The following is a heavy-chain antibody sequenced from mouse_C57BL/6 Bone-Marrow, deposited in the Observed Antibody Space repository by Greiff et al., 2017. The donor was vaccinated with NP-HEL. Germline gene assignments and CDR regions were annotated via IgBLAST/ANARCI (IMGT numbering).Heavy chain of an antibody. CDR2: IDPNSGGS. J-gene: IGHJ2*01. CDR3: ARYYYGSSSFDY. D-gene: IGHD1-1*01. Sequence: QVQLQQPGAELVKPGASVKLSCKASGYTFPSYLMHWVRQRPGRGLEWIGRIDPNSGGSKYNEKFKSKATLTVDKPSTTAYMQLNSLTSEDSAVYYCARYYYGSSSFDYWGQGTTLTVSS. V-gene: IGHV1-72*01. CDR1: GYTFPSYL.